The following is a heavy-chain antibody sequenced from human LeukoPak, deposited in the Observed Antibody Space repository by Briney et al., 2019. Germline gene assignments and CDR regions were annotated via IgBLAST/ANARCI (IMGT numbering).Heavy chain of an antibody. CDR1: GYTFTSYG. J-gene: IGHJ4*02. CDR3: AREQYLYDFWSGYKPSRFDY. CDR2: ISAYNGNT. D-gene: IGHD3-3*01. V-gene: IGHV1-18*01. Sequence: ASVKVSCKASGYTFTSYGISWVRQAPGQGLEWMGWISAYNGNTNYAQKLQGRVTMTTDTSTSTAYMELRSLRSEDTAVYYCAREQYLYDFWSGYKPSRFDYWGQGTLVTVSS.